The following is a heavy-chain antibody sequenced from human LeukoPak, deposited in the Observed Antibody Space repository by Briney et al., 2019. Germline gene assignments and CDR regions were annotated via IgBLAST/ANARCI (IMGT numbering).Heavy chain of an antibody. CDR1: GFTSSSYE. CDR3: ATSGYYDRSGYTPDFDY. D-gene: IGHD3-22*01. CDR2: ISSSGSTI. Sequence: PGGSLRLSCAASGFTSSSYEMNWVRQAPGKGLEWVSYISSSGSTIYYADSVKGRFTISRDNAKNSLYLQMNSLRAEDTAVYYCATSGYYDRSGYTPDFDYWGQGTLLTVSS. V-gene: IGHV3-48*03. J-gene: IGHJ4*02.